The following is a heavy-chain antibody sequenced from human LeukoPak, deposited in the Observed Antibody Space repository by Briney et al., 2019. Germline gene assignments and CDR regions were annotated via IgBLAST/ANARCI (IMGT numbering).Heavy chain of an antibody. D-gene: IGHD5-24*01. J-gene: IGHJ3*01. CDR2: ISGSGSST. Sequence: TGGSLRLSCAASGFTFSTYAMSWVRQAPGKGLEWVSVISGSGSSTYYADSVKGRFTISRDNSKNTLYLQMNSLRAEDTAVYYCAKEMATIRAFDFWCQGTMVTVSS. CDR1: GFTFSTYA. CDR3: AKEMATIRAFDF. V-gene: IGHV3-23*01.